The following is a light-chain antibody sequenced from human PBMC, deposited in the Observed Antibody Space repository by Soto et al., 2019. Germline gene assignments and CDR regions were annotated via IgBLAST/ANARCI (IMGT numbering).Light chain of an antibody. Sequence: QSVLTQPPSVSAAPGQKVTISCSGSSSNIGNNYVSWYQQLPGTDPKLLIYDNDKRPSGIPDRFSGSKSGTSATLGVTGLQTGDEADYYCATWDSSLSAGVFGGGTQLTVL. V-gene: IGLV1-51*01. CDR2: DND. CDR3: ATWDSSLSAGV. J-gene: IGLJ2*01. CDR1: SSNIGNNY.